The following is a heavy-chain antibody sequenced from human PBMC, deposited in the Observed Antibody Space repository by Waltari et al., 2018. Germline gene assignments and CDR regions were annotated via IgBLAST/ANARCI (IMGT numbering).Heavy chain of an antibody. D-gene: IGHD3-10*01. J-gene: IGHJ4*02. CDR3: ARVGTMVRGVNYFDY. CDR2: INHSGST. Sequence: QVQLQQWGAGLLKPSEPLSLTCAVYGGSFRAYSWIWIRPPPGKGLEWIGEINHSGSTNYNPSLKSRVTISVDTSKNQFSLKLSSVTAADTAVYYCARVGTMVRGVNYFDYWGQGTLVTVSS. CDR1: GGSFRAYS. V-gene: IGHV4-34*01.